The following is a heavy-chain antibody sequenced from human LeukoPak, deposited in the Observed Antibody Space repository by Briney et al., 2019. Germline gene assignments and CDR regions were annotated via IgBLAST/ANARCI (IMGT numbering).Heavy chain of an antibody. V-gene: IGHV1-2*02. Sequence: RASVKVSCKASGYTFTGYYMHWVRQAPGQGLEWMGWINPNSGGTNYAQKFQGRATMTRDTSISTAYMELSRLRSDDTAVYYCARLPEKIVVVPADDYWGQGTLVTVSS. CDR3: ARLPEKIVVVPADDY. D-gene: IGHD2-2*01. CDR1: GYTFTGYY. J-gene: IGHJ4*02. CDR2: INPNSGGT.